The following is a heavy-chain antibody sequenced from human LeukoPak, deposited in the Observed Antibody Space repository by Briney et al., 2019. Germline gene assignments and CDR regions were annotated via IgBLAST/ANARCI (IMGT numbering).Heavy chain of an antibody. V-gene: IGHV3-21*01. CDR3: AAFYGSGSYPHDY. Sequence: GGSLRLSCAASGFTFSSYSMNWVRQAPGKGLEWVSSISSISTYIYYADSVKGRFTISRDNAKNSLYLQMNSLRAEDTAVYYCAAFYGSGSYPHDYWGQGTLVTVSS. CDR2: ISSISTYI. J-gene: IGHJ4*02. CDR1: GFTFSSYS. D-gene: IGHD3-10*01.